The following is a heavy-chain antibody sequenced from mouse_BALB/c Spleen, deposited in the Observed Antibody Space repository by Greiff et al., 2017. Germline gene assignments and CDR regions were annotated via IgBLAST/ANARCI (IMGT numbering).Heavy chain of an antibody. CDR1: GYTFTSYY. J-gene: IGHJ4*01. CDR3: TRLDYAMDY. V-gene: IGHV1S81*02. CDR2: INPSNGGT. Sequence: QVQLQQPGAELVKPGASVKLSCTASGYTFTSYYMYWVKQRPGQGLEWIGGINPSNGGTNFNEKFKSKATLTVDKSSSTAYMQLSSLTSEDSAVYYCTRLDYAMDYWGQGTSVTVSA.